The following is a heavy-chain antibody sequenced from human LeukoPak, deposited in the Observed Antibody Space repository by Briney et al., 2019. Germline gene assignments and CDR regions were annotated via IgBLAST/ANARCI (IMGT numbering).Heavy chain of an antibody. CDR3: ARDHAYAFDI. V-gene: IGHV3-48*01. CDR2: IGSAI. J-gene: IGHJ3*02. D-gene: IGHD2-2*01. Sequence: GGSLRLSCVASGFTFSDFSLNWVRQASGKGLEWISYIGSAIYYADSVKGRFTISRDNAKNSLYLQMNSLRAEDTAVYYCARDHAYAFDIWGQGTLVTVSS. CDR1: GFTFSDFS.